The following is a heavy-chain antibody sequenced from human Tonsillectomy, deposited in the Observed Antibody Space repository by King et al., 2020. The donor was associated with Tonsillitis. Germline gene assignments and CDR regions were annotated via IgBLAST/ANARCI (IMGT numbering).Heavy chain of an antibody. CDR3: ARWRWNYGFYYYYYMDV. CDR2: ISYDGYNK. CDR1: GFAFSSYA. V-gene: IGHV3-30*01. D-gene: IGHD1-7*01. J-gene: IGHJ6*03. Sequence: VQLVESGGGVVQPGRSLRLSCAASGFAFSSYAMHWVRQAPGKGLEWLSFISYDGYNKYYADSVKGRFTISRDNSKNTLYLQMKSLRPEDTAVYYCARWRWNYGFYYYYYMDVWGKGTTVTVSS.